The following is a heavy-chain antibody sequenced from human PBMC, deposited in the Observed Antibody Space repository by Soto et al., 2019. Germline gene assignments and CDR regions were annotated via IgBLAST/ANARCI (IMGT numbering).Heavy chain of an antibody. CDR1: SGTISSSSNC. J-gene: IGHJ6*04. CDR2: IYHSGST. V-gene: IGHV4-4*02. D-gene: IGHD3-3*01. CDR3: ERLDDLWGGPNGLDV. Sequence: SETLSLTCAVSSGTISSSSNCWSWDRQPPGKGLEWIGEIYHSGSTNYNPSLKSRVTISVDKSKNQFSLKLSSVTAADTAVYYCERLDDLWGGPNGLDVWGKGTTVTGSS.